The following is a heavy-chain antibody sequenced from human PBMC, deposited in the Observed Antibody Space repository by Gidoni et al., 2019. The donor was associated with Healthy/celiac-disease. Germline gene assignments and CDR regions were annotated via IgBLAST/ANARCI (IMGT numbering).Heavy chain of an antibody. V-gene: IGHV3-23*01. CDR3: ARGAGLPHYYYGMDV. J-gene: IGHJ6*02. CDR1: GFTFSSYA. CDR2: ISVRGGST. Sequence: EVQLLESGGGLVQSGGSLRLSCAASGFTFSSYAMSWYRQAPGKGLDWVSAISVRGGSTSYADSVQGRFTISRDNSKNTLYLQSNSLRAEDTAVYHCARGAGLPHYYYGMDVWGQGTTVTVSS. D-gene: IGHD5-18*01.